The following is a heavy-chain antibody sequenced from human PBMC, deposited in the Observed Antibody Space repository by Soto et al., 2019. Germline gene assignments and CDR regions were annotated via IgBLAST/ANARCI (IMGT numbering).Heavy chain of an antibody. Sequence: SVKVSCKASGGTFSGYTISWVRQAPGKGLEWMGRIIPILGIANYAQKFQGRVTITADKSTSTAYMELSSQRSEDTAVYYCARSGVVVITTSDAFDIWGQGTMVTVSS. V-gene: IGHV1-69*02. CDR3: ARSGVVVITTSDAFDI. J-gene: IGHJ3*02. CDR2: IIPILGIA. D-gene: IGHD3-22*01. CDR1: GGTFSGYT.